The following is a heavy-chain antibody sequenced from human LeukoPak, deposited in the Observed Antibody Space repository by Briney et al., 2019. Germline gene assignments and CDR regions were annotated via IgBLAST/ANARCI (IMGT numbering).Heavy chain of an antibody. J-gene: IGHJ3*02. CDR3: AKDRDDFWSGYSLDAFDI. D-gene: IGHD3-3*01. V-gene: IGHV3-23*01. CDR1: GFTFSSYA. CDR2: ISGSGGST. Sequence: GGSLRLSCAASGFTFSSYAMSWVRQAPGKGLEWVSAISGSGGSTYYADSVKGRFTISRDNSKNTLYLQMNSLRAEDTAVYYCAKDRDDFWSGYSLDAFDIWGRGTMVTVSS.